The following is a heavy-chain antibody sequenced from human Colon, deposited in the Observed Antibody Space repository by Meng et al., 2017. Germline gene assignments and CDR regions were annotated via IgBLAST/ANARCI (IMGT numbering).Heavy chain of an antibody. V-gene: IGHV3-15*01. CDR1: GFTFTYAW. CDR3: AIDDAAAGGGEFDH. CDR2: IRSKTSGETT. J-gene: IGHJ4*02. Sequence: ELQLVESGGVLVKPGESLRLSCAASGFTFTYAWMSWVCQAPGKGLEWVALIRSKTSGETTDYAAPVKGRFTISRDDSKNTVFLQMNSLETEDTAVYFCAIDDAAAGGGEFDHWGQGTLVTVSS. D-gene: IGHD3-10*01.